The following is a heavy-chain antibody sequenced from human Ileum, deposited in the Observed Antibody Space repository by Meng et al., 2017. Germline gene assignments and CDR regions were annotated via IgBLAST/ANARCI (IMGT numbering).Heavy chain of an antibody. V-gene: IGHV4-61*08. CDR2: AGT. CDR3: ARDHWGSLDY. D-gene: IGHD7-27*01. J-gene: IGHJ4*02. CDR1: GGSVSTSDYQ. Sequence: QVPLQESGPGLVRPSDTLSLICTVSGGSVSTSDYQWGWIRQPPGKGLEWIGYAGTNYNPSLKSRVTISVDTSKRQFSLKLTSVTAADTAVYYCARDHWGSLDYWGQGSLVTVSS.